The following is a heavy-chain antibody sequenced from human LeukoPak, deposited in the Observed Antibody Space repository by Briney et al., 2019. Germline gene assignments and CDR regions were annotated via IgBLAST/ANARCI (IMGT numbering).Heavy chain of an antibody. CDR3: AKDQPLSSSSEPDY. CDR2: ISGSGGST. V-gene: IGHV3-23*01. D-gene: IGHD6-6*01. Sequence: PGGSLRLSCAASGFAFSSYAMSWVRQAPGKGLEWVSAISGSGGSTYYADSVKGRFTISRDNSKNTLYLQMNSLRAEDTAVYYCAKDQPLSSSSEPDYWGQGTLVTVSS. J-gene: IGHJ4*02. CDR1: GFAFSSYA.